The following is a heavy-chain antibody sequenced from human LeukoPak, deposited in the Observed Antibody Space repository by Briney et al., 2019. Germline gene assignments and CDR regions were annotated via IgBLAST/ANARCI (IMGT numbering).Heavy chain of an antibody. V-gene: IGHV3-30*18. D-gene: IGHD5-18*01. CDR1: GFTFRSYG. CDR2: ISYDGSNK. Sequence: GGSLRLSCAASGFTFRSYGMHWVRQVPGKGLEWVAVISYDGSNKYYADSVKGPFTISRDNSKNTLYLQMNTLRVEDTGVYYSAKGRGGDYSYGSYYFDYWGQGTLVTVSS. J-gene: IGHJ4*02. CDR3: AKGRGGDYSYGSYYFDY.